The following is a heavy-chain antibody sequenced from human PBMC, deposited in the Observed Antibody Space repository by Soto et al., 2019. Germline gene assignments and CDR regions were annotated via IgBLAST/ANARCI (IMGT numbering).Heavy chain of an antibody. CDR1: GGSISSYY. CDR3: ARDGPYYDSSGSFDY. V-gene: IGHV4-59*01. J-gene: IGHJ4*02. CDR2: IYYSGST. D-gene: IGHD3-22*01. Sequence: SETLSLTCTVSGGSISSYYWSWIRQPPGKGLEWIGYIYYSGSTNYNPSLKSRVTISVDTSKNQFSLKLSSVTAADTAVYYCARDGPYYDSSGSFDYWGQGTLVTVS.